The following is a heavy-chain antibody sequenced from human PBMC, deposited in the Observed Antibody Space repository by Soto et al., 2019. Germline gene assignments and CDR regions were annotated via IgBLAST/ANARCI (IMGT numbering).Heavy chain of an antibody. V-gene: IGHV3-11*01. CDR1: GFTFSDHY. CDR2: MTPSGSSS. J-gene: IGHJ3*01. D-gene: IGHD1-26*01. CDR3: ARELSGNYVAFDL. Sequence: QVQLVESGGDLVKPGGSLRLSCAASGFTFSDHYMSWIRQAPGKGLEWISYMTPSGSSSSYADSVKGRFTISRDNAKNSLYLQMNSLRGDDTAVYYCARELSGNYVAFDLWGQGQMVTVSS.